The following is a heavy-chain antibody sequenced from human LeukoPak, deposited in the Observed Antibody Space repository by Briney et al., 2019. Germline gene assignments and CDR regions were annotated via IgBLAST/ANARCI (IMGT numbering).Heavy chain of an antibody. V-gene: IGHV3-48*02. CDR2: ISSSSSTI. J-gene: IGHJ3*02. Sequence: GGSLRLSCAASGFTFSSYNMNWVRQAPGKGLEWVSHISSSSSTIYYPDSVKGRFTISRDNAKNSLYLQMNSLRDGDTAVYYCARGWLQKSDAFDIWGQGTMVTVSS. CDR1: GFTFSSYN. D-gene: IGHD5-12*01. CDR3: ARGWLQKSDAFDI.